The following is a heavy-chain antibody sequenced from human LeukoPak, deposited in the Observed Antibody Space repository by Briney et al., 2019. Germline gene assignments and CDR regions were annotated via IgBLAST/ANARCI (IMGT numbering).Heavy chain of an antibody. Sequence: GGSLRLSCAASGFTFSSYAMSWVRQAPGKGLEWVSAISSSSSYIYYADSVKGRFTISRDNAKNSLYLQMNSLRAEDTAVYYCARSASGSGWTYGMDVWGQGTTVTVSS. CDR1: GFTFSSYA. J-gene: IGHJ6*02. D-gene: IGHD6-19*01. CDR3: ARSASGSGWTYGMDV. CDR2: ISSSSSYI. V-gene: IGHV3-21*01.